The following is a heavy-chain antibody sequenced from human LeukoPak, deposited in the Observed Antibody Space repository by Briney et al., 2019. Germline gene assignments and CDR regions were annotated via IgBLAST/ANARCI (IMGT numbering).Heavy chain of an antibody. D-gene: IGHD4-17*01. V-gene: IGHV3-66*01. CDR3: ARDVYGDYGSDY. CDR1: GFTVSSNY. J-gene: IGHJ4*02. Sequence: PGGSLRLSCAASGFTVSSNYMNWVRQAPGKGLEWVSVIYSGGGTNYADSVKGRFTISRDNSKNTLYLQMNSLRAEDTAVYYCARDVYGDYGSDYWGQGTLVTVSS. CDR2: IYSGGGT.